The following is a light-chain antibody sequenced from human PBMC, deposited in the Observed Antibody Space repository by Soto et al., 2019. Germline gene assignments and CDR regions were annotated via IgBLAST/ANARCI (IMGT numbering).Light chain of an antibody. CDR2: DAS. Sequence: DLQMTQSPSSLSSSFGYRFTITCPSSQSISSYLNWYQQKPGKAPKPLIYDASTLKTGVPSRFSGSGSGSEFNFTITGLQPDDFATYFCQQYNTYATFGQGTLMEI. CDR3: QQYNTYAT. CDR1: QSISSY. V-gene: IGKV1-5*01. J-gene: IGKJ5*01.